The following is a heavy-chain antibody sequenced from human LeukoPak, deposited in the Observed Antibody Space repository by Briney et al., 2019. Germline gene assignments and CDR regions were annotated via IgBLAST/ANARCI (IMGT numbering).Heavy chain of an antibody. CDR1: GASVDSHSW. J-gene: IGHJ4*02. D-gene: IGHD2/OR15-2a*01. V-gene: IGHV4/OR15-8*01. CDR2: IYRNGAA. Sequence: SETLSLTCAVSGASVDSHSWWSWVRQPPGKGLEWIGEIYRNGAANSNPSLKSRVTISVDTSKNQFSLKLSSVTAADTAVYYCARGKYYYFDYWGQGTLLTVSS. CDR3: ARGKYYYFDY.